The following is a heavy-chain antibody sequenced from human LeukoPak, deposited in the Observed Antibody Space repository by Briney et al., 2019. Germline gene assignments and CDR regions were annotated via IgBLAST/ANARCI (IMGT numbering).Heavy chain of an antibody. CDR2: IFQGGGEI. V-gene: IGHV3-23*01. Sequence: GGSLRLSCAASGFTFSDFAMIWVRQPPGKGLEWVSSIFQGGGEIHYADSVRGRFTISRDNSRSTLFLQMNSLRAEDTAIYYCATYRQVMLPFESWDQGTLVTVSS. CDR3: ATYRQVMLPFES. J-gene: IGHJ4*02. D-gene: IGHD5-18*01. CDR1: GFTFSDFA.